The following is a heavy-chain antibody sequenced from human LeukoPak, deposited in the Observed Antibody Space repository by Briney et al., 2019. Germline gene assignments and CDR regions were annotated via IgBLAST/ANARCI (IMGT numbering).Heavy chain of an antibody. CDR1: GYTFTSYG. J-gene: IGHJ4*02. CDR2: ISAYNGNT. V-gene: IGHV1-18*01. D-gene: IGHD3-9*01. Sequence: VASVKVPCKASGYTFTSYGISWVRQAPGQGLEWMGWISAYNGNTNYAQKLQGRVTMTTDTSTSTAYMELRSLGSDDTAVYYCARDRAYYDILTGYYDLVYWGQGTLVTVSS. CDR3: ARDRAYYDILTGYYDLVY.